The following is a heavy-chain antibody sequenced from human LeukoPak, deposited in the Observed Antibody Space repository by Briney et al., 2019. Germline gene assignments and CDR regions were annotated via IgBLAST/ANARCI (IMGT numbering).Heavy chain of an antibody. J-gene: IGHJ4*02. V-gene: IGHV4-59*08. Sequence: SETLSLTCTVSGGSISSYYWSWIRQPPGKGLEWIGYIYYSGSTNYNPSLKSRVTISVDTSKNQFSLKLSSVTAADTAVYYCARVGIAARSGGFDYWGQGTLVTVSS. CDR1: GGSISSYY. CDR3: ARVGIAARSGGFDY. D-gene: IGHD6-6*01. CDR2: IYYSGST.